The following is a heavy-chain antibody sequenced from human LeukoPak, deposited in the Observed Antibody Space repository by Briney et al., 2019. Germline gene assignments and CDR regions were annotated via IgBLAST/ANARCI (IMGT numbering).Heavy chain of an antibody. Sequence: GGSLRLSCAVSGFIFSNYAMNWVRQAPEKGLEWVSTIHGGGDVTYYADSVKGRFTISRDNSKNTLYLQMNSLRAEDTAVYYCAKMDALYYYAMDVWGQGTTVTVSS. V-gene: IGHV3-23*01. CDR3: AKMDALYYYAMDV. CDR2: IHGGGDVT. D-gene: IGHD3-16*02. CDR1: GFIFSNYA. J-gene: IGHJ6*02.